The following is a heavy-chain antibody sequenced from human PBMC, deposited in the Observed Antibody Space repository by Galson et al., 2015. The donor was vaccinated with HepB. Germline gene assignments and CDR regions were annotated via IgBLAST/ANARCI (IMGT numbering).Heavy chain of an antibody. J-gene: IGHJ6*02. Sequence: SLRLSCAASGFTFSTYWMSWVRQAPGKGLEWVANMRQDGGEKYYVDSVKGRFTISRDNAKNSLYLQMNSLRAEDTAIYYCARGRCGGDCGMDVWDQGTTVTVYS. V-gene: IGHV3-7*03. CDR2: MRQDGGEK. CDR3: ARGRCGGDCGMDV. CDR1: GFTFSTYW. D-gene: IGHD2-21*01.